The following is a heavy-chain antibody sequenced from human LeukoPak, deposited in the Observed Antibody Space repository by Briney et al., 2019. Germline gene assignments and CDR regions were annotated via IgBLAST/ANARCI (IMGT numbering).Heavy chain of an antibody. CDR2: ISGSGDST. CDR3: AKGAYYAD. D-gene: IGHD3-3*01. Sequence: GGSLRLSCAASGFIFSHYGMNWVRQAPGKGLEWVSTISGSGDSTYYADSVKGRFTSSRDNSKNTLYLQMNSLRAEDTAVYYCAKGAYYADWGQGTLVTVSS. J-gene: IGHJ4*02. CDR1: GFIFSHYG. V-gene: IGHV3-23*01.